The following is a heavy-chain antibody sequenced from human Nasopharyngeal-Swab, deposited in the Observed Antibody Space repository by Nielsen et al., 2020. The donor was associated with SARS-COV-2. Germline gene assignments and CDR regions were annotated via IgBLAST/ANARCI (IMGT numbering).Heavy chain of an antibody. J-gene: IGHJ6*02. CDR1: GGSISSYY. CDR3: AREGHNGMDV. V-gene: IGHV4-59*13. Sequence: SETLSLTCTVSGGSISSYYLNWIRQPPGKGLEWIGYVHILGRTDYNPSLKSRVTISLDTSNYQFSLRLSSVTVADTAVYYCAREGHNGMDVWGQGTTVTVSS. CDR2: VHILGRT.